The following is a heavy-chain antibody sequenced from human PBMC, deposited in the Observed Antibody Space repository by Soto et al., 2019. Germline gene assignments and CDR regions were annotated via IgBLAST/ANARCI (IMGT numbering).Heavy chain of an antibody. CDR3: ARALSGSFVLEY. V-gene: IGHV4-31*03. CDR2: IYSRGTT. Sequence: QVQLQESGPGLVKPSQTLSLTCTVYSGSINSGLYYWTWIRQHPEKGLEWIGYIYSRGTTYYTPSLKSRVDIAVDTSKNQFSLRVGSVTAADTAVYYCARALSGSFVLEYWGQGAQVTVSP. D-gene: IGHD3-10*01. J-gene: IGHJ4*02. CDR1: SGSINSGLYY.